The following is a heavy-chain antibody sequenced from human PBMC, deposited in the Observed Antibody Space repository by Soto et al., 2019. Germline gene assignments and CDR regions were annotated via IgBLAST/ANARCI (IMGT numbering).Heavy chain of an antibody. CDR2: ISSNGGST. D-gene: IGHD5-18*01. CDR1: GFTFSSYA. CDR3: VKDGGYSYGWSSVRYYYGMDV. V-gene: IGHV3-64D*08. J-gene: IGHJ6*02. Sequence: PGGSLRLSCSASGFTFSSYAMHWVRQAPGKGLEYVSAISSNGGSTYYADSVKGRFTVSRDNSKNTLYLQMSSLRAEDTAVYYCVKDGGYSYGWSSVRYYYGMDVWGQGTTVTVSS.